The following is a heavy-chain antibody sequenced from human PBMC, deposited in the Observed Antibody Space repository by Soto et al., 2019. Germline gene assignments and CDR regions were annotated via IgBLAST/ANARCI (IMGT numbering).Heavy chain of an antibody. CDR1: GFTFSSYA. Sequence: GGSLRLSCAASGFTFSSYAMSWVRQAPGKGLEWVSAISGSGGSTYYADSVKGRFTISRDNSKNTLYLQMNSLRAEDTAVYYCAKVGILWFGELPGLYYFDYWGQGTLVTVSS. V-gene: IGHV3-23*01. CDR2: ISGSGGST. D-gene: IGHD3-10*01. CDR3: AKVGILWFGELPGLYYFDY. J-gene: IGHJ4*02.